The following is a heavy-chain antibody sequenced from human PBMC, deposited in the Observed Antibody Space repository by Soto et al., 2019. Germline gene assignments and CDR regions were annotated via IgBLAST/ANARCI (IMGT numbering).Heavy chain of an antibody. Sequence: QVQLQESGPGLVKPSETLSLTCTVSGGSISSDYGNWIRQPPGKGLEWIRYIYNSGNTNYNPYLRIRVNRSIDPSKNQFSLMLTSVTAADTAAEDGAAPPRYWGQGTLVTVSS. CDR3: AAPPRY. D-gene: IGHD6-6*01. J-gene: IGHJ4*02. CDR2: IYNSGNT. CDR1: GGSISSDY. V-gene: IGHV4-59*01.